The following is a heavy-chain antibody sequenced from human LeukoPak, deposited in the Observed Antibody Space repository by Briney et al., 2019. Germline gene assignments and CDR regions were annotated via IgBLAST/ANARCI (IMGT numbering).Heavy chain of an antibody. D-gene: IGHD6-19*01. CDR1: GGSISSSSYY. J-gene: IGHJ6*03. CDR3: ARVVWQWHHNYYYYMDV. V-gene: IGHV4-39*07. CDR2: IYYSGST. Sequence: SETLSLTCTVSGGSISSSSYYWGWIRQPPGKGLEWIGSIYYSGSTYYNPSLKSRVTISVDTSKNQFSLKLSSVTAADTAVYYCARVVWQWHHNYYYYMDVWGKGTTVTVSS.